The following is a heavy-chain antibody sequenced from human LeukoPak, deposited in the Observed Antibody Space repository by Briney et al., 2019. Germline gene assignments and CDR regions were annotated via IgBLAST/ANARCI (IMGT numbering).Heavy chain of an antibody. Sequence: GGSLRLSCAASGFTFSSYDMSWVRQAPGKGPEWVSAVSGSDGSTYYADSVKGRFTISRDDSKNTLSLQMNSLRAEDTAVYYCAKSEVSSGPPIDYWGQGTLVTVSS. CDR1: GFTFSSYD. CDR2: VSGSDGST. J-gene: IGHJ4*02. V-gene: IGHV3-23*01. CDR3: AKSEVSSGPPIDY. D-gene: IGHD3-22*01.